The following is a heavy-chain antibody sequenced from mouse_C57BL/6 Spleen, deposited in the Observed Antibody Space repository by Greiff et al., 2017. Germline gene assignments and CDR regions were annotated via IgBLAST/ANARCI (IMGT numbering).Heavy chain of an antibody. CDR2: ISNLAYSI. CDR1: GFTFSDYG. J-gene: IGHJ4*01. V-gene: IGHV5-15*01. D-gene: IGHD2-2*01. CDR3: ARNYYGYDGAMDY. Sequence: EVKVVESGGGLVQPGGSLKLSCAASGFTFSDYGMAWVRQAPRKGPEWVAFISNLAYSIYYADTVTGRFTISREKAKNTLYLEMSSLRSEDTAMYYCARNYYGYDGAMDYWGQGTSVTVSS.